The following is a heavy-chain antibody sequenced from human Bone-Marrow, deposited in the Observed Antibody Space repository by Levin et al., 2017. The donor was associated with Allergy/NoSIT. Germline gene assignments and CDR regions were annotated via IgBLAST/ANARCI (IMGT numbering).Heavy chain of an antibody. D-gene: IGHD3-16*02. J-gene: IGHJ4*02. CDR1: GITFSSYL. Sequence: GGSLRLSCAASGITFSSYLMHWVRQAPGKGLEWVSYIGLSAGTTFYADSVKGRLSIFRDNAKNTLHLQMDTVTADDAAVYYCAGKASVKKGFDLWGQGTLVTVSS. CDR2: IGLSAGTT. V-gene: IGHV3-23*01. CDR3: AGKASVKKGFDL.